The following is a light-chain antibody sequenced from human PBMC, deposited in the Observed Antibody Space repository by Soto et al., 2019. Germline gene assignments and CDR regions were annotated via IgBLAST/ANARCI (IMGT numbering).Light chain of an antibody. CDR2: EVS. CDR3: SSFSSSSTFI. V-gene: IGLV2-18*02. J-gene: IGLJ2*01. CDR1: SSDVGGYNR. Sequence: QSALTQPPSVSGSPGQSVTISCTGTSSDVGGYNRVSWYQQPPGAAPKLMISEVSNRPSGVPDRFSGSKSGNTASLIISGLPDEDEADSYCSSFSSSSTFIFGGGTKLTVL.